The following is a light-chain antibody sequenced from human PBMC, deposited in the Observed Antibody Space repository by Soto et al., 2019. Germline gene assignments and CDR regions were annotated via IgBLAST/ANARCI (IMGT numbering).Light chain of an antibody. CDR3: SSYTSSSTLWV. CDR2: DVS. CDR1: SSDVGGYNY. Sequence: QSALTQPASVSGSPGQSITISCTGTSSDVGGYNYVSWYQQHPGKAPKLMIYDVSHRPSGVSNRFSGSKSGNTASLTISGVQAEDEADYYCSSYTSSSTLWVFGGGTMLTVL. J-gene: IGLJ2*01. V-gene: IGLV2-14*01.